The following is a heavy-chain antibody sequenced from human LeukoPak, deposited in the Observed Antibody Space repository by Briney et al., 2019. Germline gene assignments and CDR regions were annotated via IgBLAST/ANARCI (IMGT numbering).Heavy chain of an antibody. CDR3: ANSEITPPAGEALDY. Sequence: PGGSLRLSCAASGFTFSSYDITWVRQAPGKGLEWVSAISGSGGNTYYADSVKGRFTISRDNSKNTLYLQMNSLTAEDTAVYYCANSEITPPAGEALDYWGQGTLVTVSS. CDR1: GFTFSSYD. D-gene: IGHD3-16*01. V-gene: IGHV3-23*01. J-gene: IGHJ4*02. CDR2: ISGSGGNT.